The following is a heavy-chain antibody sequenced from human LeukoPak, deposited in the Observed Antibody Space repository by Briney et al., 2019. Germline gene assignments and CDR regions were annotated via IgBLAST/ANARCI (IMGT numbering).Heavy chain of an antibody. CDR2: IIPIFGIP. CDR1: GGTFRTFA. V-gene: IGHV1-69*13. D-gene: IGHD3-22*01. CDR3: ARQYYDSSGYYYFDY. J-gene: IGHJ4*02. Sequence: SVKVSCKASGGTFRTFAISWVRQAPGQGLEWMGGIIPIFGIPDSAQKFQGRLTITADESTTTAYMELSSLRSEDTAVYYCARQYYDSSGYYYFDYWGQGTLVTVSS.